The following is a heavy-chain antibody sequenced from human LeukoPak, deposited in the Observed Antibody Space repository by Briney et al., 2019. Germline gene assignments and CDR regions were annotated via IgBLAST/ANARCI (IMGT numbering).Heavy chain of an antibody. CDR1: GFTFSSYG. D-gene: IGHD6-13*01. Sequence: QPGRSLRLSCAASGFTFSSYGMHWVRQAPGKGLEWVAVISYDGSNKYYADSVKGRFTISRDNSKNTLYLQMNSLRAEDTAVYYCAKIIIAAAGAFALDYWGQGTLVTVSS. CDR3: AKIIIAAAGAFALDY. CDR2: ISYDGSNK. J-gene: IGHJ4*02. V-gene: IGHV3-30*18.